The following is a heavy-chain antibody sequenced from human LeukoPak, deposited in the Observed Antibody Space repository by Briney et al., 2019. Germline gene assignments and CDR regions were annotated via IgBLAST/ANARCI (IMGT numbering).Heavy chain of an antibody. CDR2: IHHTGIA. J-gene: IGHJ5*02. CDR3: ARPQWLTTMGPWFDP. CDR1: GGYIIDGY. Sequence: TETLSLTCSVSGGYIIDGYWSWIRQPPGKGLEWIAYIHHTGIANYNPSLKGRVTISVDTSKNQFSLKVKSVTAADTAIYYCARPQWLTTMGPWFDPWGQGSLVTVSS. V-gene: IGHV4-59*01. D-gene: IGHD6-19*01.